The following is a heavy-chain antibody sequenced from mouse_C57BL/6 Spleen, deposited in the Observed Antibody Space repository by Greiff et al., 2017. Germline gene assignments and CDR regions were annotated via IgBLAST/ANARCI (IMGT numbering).Heavy chain of an antibody. CDR3: AREDGSSYGYARDY. D-gene: IGHD1-1*01. V-gene: IGHV3-6*01. J-gene: IGHJ4*01. CDR2: ISYDGSN. CDR1: GYSITSGYY. Sequence: DVQLQESGPGLVKPSQSLSLTCSVTGYSITSGYYWNWIRQFPGNKLEWMGYISYDGSNNYNPSLKNRISITRDTSKNQFFLKLNSVTTEDTATYYCAREDGSSYGYARDYWGQGTSVTVSS.